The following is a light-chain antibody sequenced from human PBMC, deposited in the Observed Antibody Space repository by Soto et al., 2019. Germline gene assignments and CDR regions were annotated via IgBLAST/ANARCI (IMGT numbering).Light chain of an antibody. V-gene: IGKV3-15*01. J-gene: IGKJ1*01. CDR3: QQYNNWPQT. CDR2: GAS. Sequence: EIVVTQSPATLSVSPGERATLSCRASQSVSSNLAWYQQKPGQAPRLLNYGASTRATSIPARFSGSGSGKEFTLTISSLQSEDVAVYYCQQYNNWPQTFGQGTKVEIK. CDR1: QSVSSN.